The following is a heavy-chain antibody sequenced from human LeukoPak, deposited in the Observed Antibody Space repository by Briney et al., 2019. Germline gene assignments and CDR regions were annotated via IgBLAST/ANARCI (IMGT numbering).Heavy chain of an antibody. CDR2: IYYSGST. Sequence: PSETLSLTCTVSGGSISSSSYYWGWIRQPPGKGLEWIGSIYYSGSTYYNPSLKSRVTISVDTSKNQFSLKLSSVTAADTAVYYCARGPYYDSSGSSPTRYYMDVWGKGTTVTVSS. CDR1: GGSISSSSYY. CDR3: ARGPYYDSSGSSPTRYYMDV. J-gene: IGHJ6*03. V-gene: IGHV4-39*07. D-gene: IGHD3-22*01.